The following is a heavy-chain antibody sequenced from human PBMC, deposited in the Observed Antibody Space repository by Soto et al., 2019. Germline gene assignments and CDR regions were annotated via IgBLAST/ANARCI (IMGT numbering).Heavy chain of an antibody. CDR1: GDSISSYY. Sequence: SETLSLTCAVSGDSISSYYFMWIRQPPGKGLESIGYLYYGRSANYNPSLKSRVTLSVDTSTNQCSLTLSSMTAADTAVYYCARETYGDYVGYFDPWGQGIQVTVSS. CDR3: ARETYGDYVGYFDP. D-gene: IGHD4-17*01. V-gene: IGHV4-59*01. CDR2: LYYGRSA. J-gene: IGHJ5*02.